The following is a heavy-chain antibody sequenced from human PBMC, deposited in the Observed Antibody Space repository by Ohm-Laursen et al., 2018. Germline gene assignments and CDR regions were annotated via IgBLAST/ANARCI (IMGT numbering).Heavy chain of an antibody. CDR1: GYTFTGYY. CDR3: ARVLPQAQFSLDY. Sequence: SVKVSCKASGYTFTGYYMHWVRQAPGQGLEWMGWISPNSGGTNYAQKFQGRVTMTRDTSISTDYMELSSLRSDDTAVYYCARVLPQAQFSLDYWGQGTLVTVSS. D-gene: IGHD2/OR15-2a*01. CDR2: ISPNSGGT. V-gene: IGHV1-2*02. J-gene: IGHJ4*02.